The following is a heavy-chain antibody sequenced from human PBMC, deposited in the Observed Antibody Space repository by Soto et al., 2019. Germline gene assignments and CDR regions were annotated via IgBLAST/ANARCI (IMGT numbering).Heavy chain of an antibody. CDR2: IIPILGIA. CDR1: GGTFSSYT. D-gene: IGHD6-19*01. J-gene: IGHJ6*02. CDR3: ARAKRYSSGWYEGMDV. Sequence: QVQLVQSGAEVKKPGSSVKVSCKASGGTFSSYTISWVRQAPGQGLEWMGRIIPILGIANYAQKFQGRVTITADKSTSTAYMELSSLRSEDTAVYYCARAKRYSSGWYEGMDVWGQGTMVTVSS. V-gene: IGHV1-69*02.